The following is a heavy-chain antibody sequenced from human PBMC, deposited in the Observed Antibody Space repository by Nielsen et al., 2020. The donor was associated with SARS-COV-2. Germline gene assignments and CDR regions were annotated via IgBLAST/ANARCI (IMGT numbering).Heavy chain of an antibody. CDR1: GFTFSNAW. D-gene: IGHD6-13*01. Sequence: GESLKISCAASGFTFSNAWMSWVRQAPGKGLEWVGRIKSKTDGGTTDYAAPVKGRFTISRDDSKNTLYLQMNSLKTEDTAVYYCTTVKAAAGLFRDYWGQGTLVTVSS. V-gene: IGHV3-15*01. J-gene: IGHJ4*02. CDR2: IKSKTDGGTT. CDR3: TTVKAAAGLFRDY.